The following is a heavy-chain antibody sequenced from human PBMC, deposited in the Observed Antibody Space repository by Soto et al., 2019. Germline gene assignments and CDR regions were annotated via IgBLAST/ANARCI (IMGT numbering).Heavy chain of an antibody. CDR3: ASDLAEGDH. Sequence: QVQLVQSGAEVKKPGASVKVSCKASGYTFTNYYIHWVRQAPGQGLEWMGIINPTSGSTNYAQKFQGRVTLTYDTSTTTVYMSLSGLRSEDTAVLYCASDLAEGDHWGQGTLVTVSS. D-gene: IGHD3-3*02. J-gene: IGHJ4*02. CDR2: INPTSGST. V-gene: IGHV1-46*01. CDR1: GYTFTNYY.